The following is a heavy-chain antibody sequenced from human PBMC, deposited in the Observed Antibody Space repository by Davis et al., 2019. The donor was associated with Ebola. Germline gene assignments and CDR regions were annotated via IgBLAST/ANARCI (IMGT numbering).Heavy chain of an antibody. J-gene: IGHJ3*02. Sequence: MPSETLSLTCTVSGGSISSYYWSWIRQPPGKGLEWIGYIYHSGSTYYNPSLKSRVTISVDTSKNQFSLKLSSVTAADTAVYYCARDELPDAFDIWGQGTMVTVSS. CDR3: ARDELPDAFDI. D-gene: IGHD4-23*01. V-gene: IGHV4-59*12. CDR1: GGSISSYY. CDR2: IYHSGST.